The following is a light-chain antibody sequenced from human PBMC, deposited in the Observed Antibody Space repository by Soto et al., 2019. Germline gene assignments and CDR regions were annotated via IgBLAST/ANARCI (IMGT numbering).Light chain of an antibody. V-gene: IGKV3-20*01. Sequence: EIVCTQSPGTLSLSPGERATPYLRASQSVGSSYLAWYQQKPGQAPRLLIYATSSRATGIPDRFSGRESGTDFTLTITTLEPEDSAVYFCQQYASSPYTFGQGTKVDI. J-gene: IGKJ2*01. CDR1: QSVGSSY. CDR3: QQYASSPYT. CDR2: ATS.